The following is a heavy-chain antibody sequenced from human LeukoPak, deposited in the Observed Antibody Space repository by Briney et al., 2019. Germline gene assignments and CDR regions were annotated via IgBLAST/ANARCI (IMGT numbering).Heavy chain of an antibody. CDR2: LSASGGST. CDR3: AKTTVTNPIEVLDY. J-gene: IGHJ4*02. Sequence: QPGGSLRLSCAASGFTFSTYGMSWVRQTPGKGLEWVAGLSASGGSTYYAESVKGRFTISRDNSKNTLYLQMESLRAGDTAVYYCAKTTVTNPIEVLDYWGQGTLVTVSS. CDR1: GFTFSTYG. V-gene: IGHV3-23*01. D-gene: IGHD4-17*01.